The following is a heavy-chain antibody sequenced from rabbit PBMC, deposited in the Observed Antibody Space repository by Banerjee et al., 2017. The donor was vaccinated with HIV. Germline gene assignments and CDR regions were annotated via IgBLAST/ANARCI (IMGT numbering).Heavy chain of an antibody. V-gene: IGHV1S45*01. D-gene: IGHD6-1*01. Sequence: QEQLEESGGDLVKPGASLTLTCTASGFSFSSIYYMCWVRQAPGKGLEWIACIDAGSNGNTYYASWAKGRFTVSKTSSTTVTLQMTSLTAADTATYFCAREEYVGYGYANLWGPGTLVTVS. CDR3: AREEYVGYGYANL. CDR1: GFSFSSIYY. CDR2: IDAGSNGNT. J-gene: IGHJ4*01.